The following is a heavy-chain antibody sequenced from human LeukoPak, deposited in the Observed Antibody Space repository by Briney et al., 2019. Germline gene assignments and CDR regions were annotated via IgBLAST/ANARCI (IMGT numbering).Heavy chain of an antibody. CDR2: IYTSGST. D-gene: IGHD5-12*01. CDR3: ASPPKRGYSGYDDAFDI. Sequence: PSQTLSLTCTVSGGSISSGSYYWSWIRQPAGKGLEWIGRIYTSGSTNYNPSLKSRVTISVDTSKNQFSLKLSSVTAADTAVYYCASPPKRGYSGYDDAFDIWGQGTMVTVSS. J-gene: IGHJ3*02. CDR1: GGSISSGSYY. V-gene: IGHV4-61*02.